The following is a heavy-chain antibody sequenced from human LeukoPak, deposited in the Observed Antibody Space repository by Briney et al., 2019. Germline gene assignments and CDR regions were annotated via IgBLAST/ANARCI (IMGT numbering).Heavy chain of an antibody. D-gene: IGHD3-10*01. CDR1: GFTFSNYA. CDR3: AKDQYYGSGSYFTFDI. CDR2: ISANDGGT. Sequence: GGSVRLSCAASGFTFSNYAMSWVRQAPGKGLEWVSSISANDGGTYYADSVKGRFTISRDNSKNTLYFEMNSLRAEDTAVYFCAKDQYYGSGSYFTFDIWGQGRMVTVSS. V-gene: IGHV3-23*01. J-gene: IGHJ3*02.